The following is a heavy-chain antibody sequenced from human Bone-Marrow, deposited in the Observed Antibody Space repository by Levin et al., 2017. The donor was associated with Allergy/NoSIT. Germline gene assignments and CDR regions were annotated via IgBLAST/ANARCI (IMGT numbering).Heavy chain of an antibody. D-gene: IGHD3-10*01. Sequence: PGGSLRLSCAASGFTFSSYSMNWVRQAPGKGLEWVSSISSSSSYIYYADSVKGRFTISRDNAKNSLYLQMNSLRAEDTAVYYCARDLLEGLPVMVRGVTEDYYYYYGMDVWGQGTTVTVSS. CDR3: ARDLLEGLPVMVRGVTEDYYYYYGMDV. V-gene: IGHV3-21*01. J-gene: IGHJ6*02. CDR1: GFTFSSYS. CDR2: ISSSSSYI.